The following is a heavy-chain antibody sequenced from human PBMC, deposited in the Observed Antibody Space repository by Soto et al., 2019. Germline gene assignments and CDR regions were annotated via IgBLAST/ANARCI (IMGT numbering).Heavy chain of an antibody. J-gene: IGHJ4*02. CDR3: AKDGGAVPAHFDF. V-gene: IGHV3-23*01. D-gene: IGHD2-2*01. CDR2: FGGSGYST. CDR1: GFTFSSYS. Sequence: GGSLRLSCAASGFTFSSYSMTWVRQAPGKGLEWVSSFGGSGYSTYYADSVKGRFTISRDNSKNTLYLQMDTLRAEDTAVYYCAKDGGAVPAHFDFWGQGALVTVYS.